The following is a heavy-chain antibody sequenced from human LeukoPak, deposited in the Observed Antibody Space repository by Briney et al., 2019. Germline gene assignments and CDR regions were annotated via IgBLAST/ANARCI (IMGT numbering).Heavy chain of an antibody. CDR1: GYTFTSYG. J-gene: IGHJ6*02. V-gene: IGHV1-18*01. CDR3: ARDRTMVRGVIHRTYSYYGMDV. CDR2: ISAYNGNT. Sequence: ASVKVSCKASGYTFTSYGISWVRQAPGQGLEWMGWISAYNGNTNYAQTLQGRVTMTTDTSTSTAYMELRSLRSDDTAVYYCARDRTMVRGVIHRTYSYYGMDVWGQGTTVTVSS. D-gene: IGHD3-10*01.